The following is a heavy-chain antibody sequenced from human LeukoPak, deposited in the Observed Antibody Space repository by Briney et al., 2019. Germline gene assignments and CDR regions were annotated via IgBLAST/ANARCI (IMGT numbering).Heavy chain of an antibody. V-gene: IGHV3-66*01. CDR1: GSTVSSNY. CDR3: ARGGLETAVKYFFDY. Sequence: EGSLRLSCAASGSTVSSNYVSWVRQAPGKGLEWVSTIYRGGSTYYADSAKGRFTISRDNSKNTVYLQINTLRVEDTAVYYCARGGLETAVKYFFDYWGQGTLITVSS. J-gene: IGHJ4*02. CDR2: IYRGGST. D-gene: IGHD1-1*01.